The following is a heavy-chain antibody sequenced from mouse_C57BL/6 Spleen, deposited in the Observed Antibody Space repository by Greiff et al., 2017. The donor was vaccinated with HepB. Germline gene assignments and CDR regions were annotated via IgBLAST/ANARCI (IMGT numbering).Heavy chain of an antibody. D-gene: IGHD2-5*01. CDR1: GFTFSDYG. CDR2: ISSGSSTI. V-gene: IGHV5-17*01. J-gene: IGHJ4*01. Sequence: EVQGVESGGGLVKPGGSLKLSCAASGFTFSDYGMHWVRQAPEKGLEWVAYISSGSSTIYYADTVKGRFTISRDNAKNTLFLQMTSLRSEDTAMYYCARPKKAYYSNYDAMDYWGQGTSVTVSS. CDR3: ARPKKAYYSNYDAMDY.